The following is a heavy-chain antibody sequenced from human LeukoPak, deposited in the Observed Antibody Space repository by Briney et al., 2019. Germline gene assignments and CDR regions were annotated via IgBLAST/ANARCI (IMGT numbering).Heavy chain of an antibody. CDR1: GFTFSSYS. D-gene: IGHD3-16*01. V-gene: IGHV3-48*01. CDR3: AGTWAHDAFDI. J-gene: IGHJ3*02. CDR2: ISSSSSTI. Sequence: PGGSLRLSCAASGFTFSSYSMNWVRQAPGKGLEWVSYISSSSSTIYYADSVKGRFTISRDNAKNSLYLQMNSLRAGDTAVYYCAGTWAHDAFDIWGQGTMVTVSS.